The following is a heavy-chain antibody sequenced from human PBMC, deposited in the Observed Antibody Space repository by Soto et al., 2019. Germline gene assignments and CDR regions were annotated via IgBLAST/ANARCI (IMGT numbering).Heavy chain of an antibody. CDR2: ISNRGSIA. V-gene: IGHV3-23*04. J-gene: IGHJ4*02. Sequence: EVHLVQSGGGLVQPGESLSLSCVASGFTFNDYAMHWVRQTPGKGLEWVAAISNRGSIAYYADSVEGRFTISRDKSTKTLSLHMHTLRVEDTAVYFCAKAVCDAATCLPGESWGQGTPVAVSP. CDR1: GFTFNDYA. CDR3: AKAVCDAATCLPGES. D-gene: IGHD2-2*01.